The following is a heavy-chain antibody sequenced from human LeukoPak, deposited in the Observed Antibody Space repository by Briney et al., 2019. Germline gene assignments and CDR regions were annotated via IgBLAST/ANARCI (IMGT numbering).Heavy chain of an antibody. D-gene: IGHD3-10*01. CDR1: GFTFSSYS. CDR2: ISSSSSTM. V-gene: IGHV3-48*01. Sequence: GSLRLSCAASGFTFSSYSMNWVRQAPGKGLEWVSYISSSSSTMYYADSVKGRFTISRDNAKNSLYLQMNSLRAEVTAVYYCASWNFGNCFDPWGQGTLVTVSS. CDR3: ASWNFGNCFDP. J-gene: IGHJ5*02.